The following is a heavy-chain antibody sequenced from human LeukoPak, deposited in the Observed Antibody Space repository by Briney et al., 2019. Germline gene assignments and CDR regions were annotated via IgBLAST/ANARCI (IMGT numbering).Heavy chain of an antibody. V-gene: IGHV1-3*01. CDR3: ARERLASVYYYGMDV. CDR2: INAGNGNT. CDR1: GYTFTSYA. Sequence: GASVKVSCKASGYTFTSYAMHWVRQAPGQRLEWMGWINAGNGNTKYSQKFQGRVTITRDTSASTACMELSSLRSEDTAVYYCARERLASVYYYGMDVWGQGTTVTVSS. J-gene: IGHJ6*02.